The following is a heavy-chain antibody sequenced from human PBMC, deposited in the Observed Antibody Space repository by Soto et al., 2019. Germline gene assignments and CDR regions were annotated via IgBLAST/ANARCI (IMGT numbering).Heavy chain of an antibody. CDR3: ARDLLRYFDWLPNLGGQLFDY. CDR1: GYTLTSYG. D-gene: IGHD3-9*01. V-gene: IGHV1-18*01. J-gene: IGHJ4*02. CDR2: ISAYNGNT. Sequence: ASVKVSCKASGYTLTSYGISWVRQAPGQGLEWMGWISAYNGNTNYAQKLQGRVTMTTDTSTSTAYMELRSLRSDDTAVYYCARDLLRYFDWLPNLGGQLFDYWGQGTLVTVSS.